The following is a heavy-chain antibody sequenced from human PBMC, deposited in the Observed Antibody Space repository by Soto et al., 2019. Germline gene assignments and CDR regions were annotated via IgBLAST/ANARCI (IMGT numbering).Heavy chain of an antibody. J-gene: IGHJ4*02. CDR1: GGSISSSRYY. Sequence: QLQLQESGHGLVKPSETLSLTCTVSGGSISSSRYYWRWIRQPPGKGLEWIGSIYYSGSTYYNPSLRSRITGAVETSRNQFSLKVSSATAPATAVYYCARQKDTSSRYLLPDCWCQGGLVTVSS. D-gene: IGHD6-13*01. CDR2: IYYSGST. V-gene: IGHV4-39*01. CDR3: ARQKDTSSRYLLPDC.